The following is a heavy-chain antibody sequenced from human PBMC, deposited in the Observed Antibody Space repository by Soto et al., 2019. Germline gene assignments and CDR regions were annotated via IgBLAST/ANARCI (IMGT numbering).Heavy chain of an antibody. D-gene: IGHD3-3*01. CDR2: IIPIFGTA. Sequence: GASVKVSCKASGGTFSSYAISWVRQAPGQGLEWMGGIIPIFGTANYAQKFQGRVTITADKSTSTAYMELSSLRSEDTAVYYCARGRFLEWLHYGMDVWGQGTTVTVSS. CDR1: GGTFSSYA. CDR3: ARGRFLEWLHYGMDV. J-gene: IGHJ6*02. V-gene: IGHV1-69*06.